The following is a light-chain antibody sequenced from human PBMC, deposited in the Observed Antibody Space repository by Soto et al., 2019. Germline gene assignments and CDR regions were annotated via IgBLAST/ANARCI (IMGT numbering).Light chain of an antibody. Sequence: QSVLTQPPSVSGAPGQRVTISCTGSSSNIGAGYDVHWYQQLPGTAPKLLIYANSNRPSGVPDRFSGSKSGTSASLAITGLQAEDEADYYCQSYDSSLRLFGGGTKLTVL. CDR2: ANS. CDR1: SSNIGAGYD. CDR3: QSYDSSLRL. J-gene: IGLJ2*01. V-gene: IGLV1-40*01.